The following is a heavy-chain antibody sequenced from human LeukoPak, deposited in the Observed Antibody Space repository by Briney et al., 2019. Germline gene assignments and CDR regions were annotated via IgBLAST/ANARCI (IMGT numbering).Heavy chain of an antibody. V-gene: IGHV4-30-2*01. CDR1: GGSISSGGYS. CDR3: ARGPYCGGDCYLFDP. D-gene: IGHD2-21*02. Sequence: SETLSLTCAVSGGSISSGGYSWSWIRQPPGKGLEWIGYIYHSGSTYYNPSLKSRVTISVDRSKNQFSLELSSVTAADTAVYYCARGPYCGGDCYLFDPWGQGTLVTVSS. CDR2: IYHSGST. J-gene: IGHJ5*02.